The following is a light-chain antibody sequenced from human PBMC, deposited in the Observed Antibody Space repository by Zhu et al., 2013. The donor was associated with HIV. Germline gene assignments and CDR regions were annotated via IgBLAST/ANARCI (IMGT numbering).Light chain of an antibody. CDR1: QSVGSNY. Sequence: EIVLTQSPGTLSLSPGERATLSCRASQSVGSNYLAWYQQKAGQAPRLLIYDASSGATGIPDRFSGSGSGTDFTLTITRLAPEDFAVYYCQQYGSSPPRFTFGPGTKVDIK. J-gene: IGKJ3*01. CDR2: DAS. V-gene: IGKV3-20*01. CDR3: QQYGSSPPRFT.